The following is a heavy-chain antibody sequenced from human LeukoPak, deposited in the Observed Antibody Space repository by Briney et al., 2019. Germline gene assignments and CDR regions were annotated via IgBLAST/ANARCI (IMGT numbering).Heavy chain of an antibody. D-gene: IGHD2-15*01. CDR1: GGTFSSYA. J-gene: IGHJ3*02. Sequence: SVKVSCKASGGTFSSYAISWVRQAPGQGLEWMGGIIPIFGRANYAQKFQGRVTITADESTGTAYMELSSLRSEDTAVYYCARTALRGRCSGGSCYSGAFDIWGQGTMVTVSS. CDR2: IIPIFGRA. CDR3: ARTALRGRCSGGSCYSGAFDI. V-gene: IGHV1-69*13.